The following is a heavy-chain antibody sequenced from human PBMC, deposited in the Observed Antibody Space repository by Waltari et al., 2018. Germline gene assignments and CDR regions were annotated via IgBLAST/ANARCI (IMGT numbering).Heavy chain of an antibody. CDR3: AGTEG. Sequence: QVQLVESGGGVVKPGRSLRPAWAASGFTFSSCGMHWVRQAPGKGLEWVAVIWYDGSNKYYADSVKGRFTISRDNSKNTLYLQMNSLRAEDTAVYYCAGTEGWGQGTLVTVSS. CDR1: GFTFSSCG. CDR2: IWYDGSNK. J-gene: IGHJ4*02. V-gene: IGHV3-33*01.